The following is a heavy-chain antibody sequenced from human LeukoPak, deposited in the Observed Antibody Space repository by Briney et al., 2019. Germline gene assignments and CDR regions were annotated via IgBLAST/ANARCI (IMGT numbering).Heavy chain of an antibody. CDR1: GFTFSSYA. J-gene: IGHJ4*02. Sequence: GSLRLSCAASGFTFSSYAMSWVRQAPGKGLEWIGSIYYSGSTYYNPSLKSRVTISVDTSKNQFSLKLSSVTAADTAVYYCARGVDSDFWSGYYIDYWGQGTLVTVSS. CDR3: ARGVDSDFWSGYYIDY. V-gene: IGHV4-39*01. CDR2: IYYSGST. D-gene: IGHD3-3*01.